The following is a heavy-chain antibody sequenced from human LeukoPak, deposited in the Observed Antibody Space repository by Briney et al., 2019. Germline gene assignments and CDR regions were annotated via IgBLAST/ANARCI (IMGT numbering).Heavy chain of an antibody. V-gene: IGHV4-4*08. D-gene: IGHD3-10*01. Sequence: PSETLSLTCTVSGGSISSYYWSWIRQPPGKGLEWIGRIYTSGSTNYNPSLKSRVTISVDTSKNQFSLKLSSVTAADTAVYYRARGRTGSLFDPYYYYYMDVWGKGTTVTVSS. J-gene: IGHJ6*03. CDR2: IYTSGST. CDR1: GGSISSYY. CDR3: ARGRTGSLFDPYYYYYMDV.